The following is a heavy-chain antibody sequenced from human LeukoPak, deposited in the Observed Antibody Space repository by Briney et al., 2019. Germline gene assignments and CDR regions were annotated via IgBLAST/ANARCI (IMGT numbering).Heavy chain of an antibody. V-gene: IGHV4-4*02. CDR1: GGSISSSNW. D-gene: IGHD7-27*01. J-gene: IGHJ4*02. CDR2: IYHSGST. Sequence: SETLSLTCAVSGGSISSSNWWSWVRQPPGKGLEWIGEIYHSGSTNYNPSLKSRVTISVDKSKNQFSLKLSSVTAADTAVYYCARAELGESPVFDYWGQGTLVTVSS. CDR3: ARAELGESPVFDY.